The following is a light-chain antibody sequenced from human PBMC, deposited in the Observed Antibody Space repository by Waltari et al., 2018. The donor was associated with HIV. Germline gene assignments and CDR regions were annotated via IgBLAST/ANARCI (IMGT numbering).Light chain of an antibody. Sequence: QSVLTQPPSVSGAPGQRVTLSCTGRNSHLGAGYGVHWYQPLPGAAPKLLIYDINNRPSGVPDRFSGSKSGTSASLAITGLQVEDEGDYFCQSYDSSLNVIFGGGTKLTVL. CDR1: NSHLGAGYG. CDR3: QSYDSSLNVI. CDR2: DIN. J-gene: IGLJ2*01. V-gene: IGLV1-40*01.